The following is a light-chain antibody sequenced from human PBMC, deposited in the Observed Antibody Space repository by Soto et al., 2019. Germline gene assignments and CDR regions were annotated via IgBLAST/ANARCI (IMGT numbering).Light chain of an antibody. CDR1: QNIRSR. Sequence: DFQMTQSPSTLSASVGDRVTITCRASQNIRSRLAWFQQKPGKAPKLLIYDASSLESGVPSRFSGRGSGTEFTLTISSLQPDDCATYYCHTYNSYSLHTFGQGTKVDIK. V-gene: IGKV1-5*01. CDR3: HTYNSYSLHT. J-gene: IGKJ2*01. CDR2: DAS.